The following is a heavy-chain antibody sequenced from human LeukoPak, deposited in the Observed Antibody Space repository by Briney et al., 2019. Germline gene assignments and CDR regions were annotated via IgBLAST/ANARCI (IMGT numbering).Heavy chain of an antibody. Sequence: ASVKVSCKASGYTFTSYAMHWVRQAPGQRLEWMGWINAGNGNTKYSQKFQGRVTITRDTSASTAYMELSSLRSEDTAVYYCARDEIAAAGTDYCYYGMDVWGQGTTVTVSS. CDR1: GYTFTSYA. V-gene: IGHV1-3*01. CDR2: INAGNGNT. D-gene: IGHD6-13*01. J-gene: IGHJ6*02. CDR3: ARDEIAAAGTDYCYYGMDV.